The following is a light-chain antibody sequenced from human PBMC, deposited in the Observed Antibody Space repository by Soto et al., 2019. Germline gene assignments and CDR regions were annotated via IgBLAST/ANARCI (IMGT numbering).Light chain of an antibody. J-gene: IGLJ2*01. CDR2: RDD. CDR3: AAWDDSLRAPV. CDR1: SSNIGSNY. V-gene: IGLV1-47*01. Sequence: QSVLTQPPSASATPGQRITISCFGSSSNIGSNYGYWYQQLPGTAPKLLISRDDERPSGVPDRFSGSKSGTSASLAISGVRSEHEADYFCAAWDDSLRAPVFGGGTKLTVL.